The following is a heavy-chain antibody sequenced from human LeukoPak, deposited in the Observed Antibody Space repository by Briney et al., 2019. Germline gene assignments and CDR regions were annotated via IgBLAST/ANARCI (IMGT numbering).Heavy chain of an antibody. CDR2: ITSSSNYI. Sequence: KPGGSLRLSCAASGXTFSSYSVNWVRQAPGRGLEWVSYITSSSNYIYYADSVKGRFTISRDNAKNSVNLQLQSLRAKTTAVYYFARAARAGISHNWFDPWGQGTLVTVSS. CDR1: GXTFSSYS. J-gene: IGHJ5*02. V-gene: IGHV3-21*01. CDR3: ARAARAGISHNWFDP.